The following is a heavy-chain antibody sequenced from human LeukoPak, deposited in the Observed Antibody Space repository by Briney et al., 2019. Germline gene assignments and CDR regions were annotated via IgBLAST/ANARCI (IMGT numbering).Heavy chain of an antibody. Sequence: GGSLRLSCAASGFTFDDYAMHWVRQAPGKGLEWVSLISWDGGSTYYADSVKGRFTISRDNSKNSLYLQMNSLRTEDTALYYCAKDSSSWKSGAFDIWGQGTMVTVSS. CDR3: AKDSSSWKSGAFDI. CDR2: ISWDGGST. CDR1: GFTFDDYA. V-gene: IGHV3-43*01. D-gene: IGHD6-13*01. J-gene: IGHJ3*02.